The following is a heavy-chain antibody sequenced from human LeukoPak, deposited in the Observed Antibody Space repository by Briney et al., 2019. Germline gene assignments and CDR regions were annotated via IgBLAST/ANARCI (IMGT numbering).Heavy chain of an antibody. CDR1: GGSTSSSSYY. Sequence: PSETLSLTCTVSGGSTSSSSYYWGWIRQPPGKGLEWIGSIYYSGSTYYNPSLKSRVTISVDTSKNQFSLKLSSLTAADTAVYYCARDNGRYDFWSGYSRKYNWFDPWGQGTLVTVSS. J-gene: IGHJ5*02. D-gene: IGHD3-3*01. CDR2: IYYSGST. V-gene: IGHV4-39*07. CDR3: ARDNGRYDFWSGYSRKYNWFDP.